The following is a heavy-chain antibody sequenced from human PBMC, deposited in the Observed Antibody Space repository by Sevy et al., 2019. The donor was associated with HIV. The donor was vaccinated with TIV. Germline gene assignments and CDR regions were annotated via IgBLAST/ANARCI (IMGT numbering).Heavy chain of an antibody. V-gene: IGHV1-2*02. D-gene: IGHD3-3*02. Sequence: ASVKVSCKASGYRFMDFYFHWVRQAPGQGPEWMGWINPKNGVTAYARKLQGRITIARDKSTTTAYMDLTRLTSDDTAIYYCARELVKGLDFWGQGTPVTVSS. CDR3: ARELVKGLDF. J-gene: IGHJ4*02. CDR1: GYRFMDFY. CDR2: INPKNGVT.